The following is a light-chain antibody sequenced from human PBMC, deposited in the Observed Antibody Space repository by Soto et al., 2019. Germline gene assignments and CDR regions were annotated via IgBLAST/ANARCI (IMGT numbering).Light chain of an antibody. CDR2: WAS. CDR1: QSVLYSSNNKNY. V-gene: IGKV4-1*01. J-gene: IGKJ2*03. Sequence: DIVMTQSPDSLAVSLGERATINCKSSQSVLYSSNNKNYLTWYQQKPGQPPKLLIYWASTRESGVPDRFSGSGSGTDFTLTISSLQAEDVAVYYGQQYYAPPYSFGQGTKLEIK. CDR3: QQYYAPPYS.